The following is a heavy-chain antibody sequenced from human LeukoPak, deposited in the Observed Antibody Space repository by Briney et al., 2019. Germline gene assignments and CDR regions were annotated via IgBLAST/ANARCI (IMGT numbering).Heavy chain of an antibody. D-gene: IGHD2-15*01. CDR1: GGSISSYY. CDR3: ARHDKYCSGGSCPRAAFDI. J-gene: IGHJ3*02. Sequence: SETLSLTCTVSGGSISSYYWSWIRQPPGKGLEWIGYIYYSGSTYYNPSLKSRVTISVDTSKNQFSLKLSSVTAADTAVYYCARHDKYCSGGSCPRAAFDIWGQGTMVTVSS. CDR2: IYYSGST. V-gene: IGHV4-59*08.